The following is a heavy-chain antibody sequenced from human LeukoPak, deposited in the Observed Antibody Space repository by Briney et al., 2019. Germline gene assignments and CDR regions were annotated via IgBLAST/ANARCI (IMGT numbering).Heavy chain of an antibody. D-gene: IGHD3-3*01. CDR3: ARGHYDFWSGYYFDY. Sequence: ASVKASCKASGYTFTSYYMHWVRQAPGQGLEWMGIINPSGGSTSYAQKFQGRVTMTRDTSTSTVYMELSSLRSEDTAVYYCARGHYDFWSGYYFDYWGQGTLVTVSS. CDR1: GYTFTSYY. CDR2: INPSGGST. V-gene: IGHV1-46*03. J-gene: IGHJ4*02.